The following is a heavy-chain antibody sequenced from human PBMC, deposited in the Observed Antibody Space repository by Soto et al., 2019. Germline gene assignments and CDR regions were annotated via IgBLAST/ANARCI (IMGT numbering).Heavy chain of an antibody. CDR2: ISYDGSNK. Sequence: GGSLRLSCAASGFTFISYGMHWVRQAPGKGLEWVAVISYDGSNKYYADSVKGRFTISRDNSKNTLYLQMNSLRAEDTAVYYCAAYSSSFYYYYYYGMDVWGQGTTVTVSS. V-gene: IGHV3-30*03. D-gene: IGHD6-13*01. J-gene: IGHJ6*02. CDR3: AAYSSSFYYYYYYGMDV. CDR1: GFTFISYG.